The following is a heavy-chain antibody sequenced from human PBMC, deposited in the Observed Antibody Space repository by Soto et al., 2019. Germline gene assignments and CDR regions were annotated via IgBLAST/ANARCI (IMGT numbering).Heavy chain of an antibody. J-gene: IGHJ6*02. CDR2: INHSGST. D-gene: IGHD3-3*01. CDR1: GGSFSGYY. CDR3: ARGQVLRFLEWLSGPPYYYYGMDV. Sequence: SETLSLTCAVYGGSFSGYYWSWIRQPPGKGLEWIGEINHSGSTNYSPSLKSRVTISVDTSKNQFSLKLSSVTAADTAVYYCARGQVLRFLEWLSGPPYYYYGMDVWGQGTTVTVSS. V-gene: IGHV4-34*01.